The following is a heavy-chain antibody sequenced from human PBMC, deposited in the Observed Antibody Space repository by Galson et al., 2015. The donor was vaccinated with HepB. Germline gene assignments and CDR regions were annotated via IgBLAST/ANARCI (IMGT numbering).Heavy chain of an antibody. J-gene: IGHJ4*02. Sequence: SLRLSCAASGFTFSSYGMHWVRQAPGKGLEWVAVISYDGSNKYYADSVKGRFTISRDNSKNTLYLQMNSLRAEDTAVYYCASIAAADHFDYWGQGTLVTVSS. CDR2: ISYDGSNK. V-gene: IGHV3-30*03. CDR1: GFTFSSYG. CDR3: ASIAAADHFDY. D-gene: IGHD6-13*01.